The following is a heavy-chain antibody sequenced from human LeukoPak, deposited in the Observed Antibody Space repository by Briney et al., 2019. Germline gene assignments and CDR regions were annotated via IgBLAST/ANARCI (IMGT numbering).Heavy chain of an antibody. CDR1: GFTFSSYS. J-gene: IGHJ3*02. CDR3: ASPNTVATIIGAFDI. D-gene: IGHD5-12*01. V-gene: IGHV3-21*01. CDR2: ISSSSSYI. Sequence: GGSLRLSCAASGFTFSSYSMNWVRQAPGKGLEWVSSISSSSSYIYYADSVKGRFTISRDNAKNSLYLQMNSLRAEDTAVYYCASPNTVATIIGAFDIWGQGTMVTVSS.